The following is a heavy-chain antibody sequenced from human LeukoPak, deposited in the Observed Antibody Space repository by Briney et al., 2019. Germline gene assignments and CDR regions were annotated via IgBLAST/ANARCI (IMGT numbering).Heavy chain of an antibody. D-gene: IGHD3-22*01. V-gene: IGHV4-39*01. J-gene: IGHJ4*02. CDR3: ATRTGPRGYYDSSGYYYY. CDR2: IYYSGST. CDR1: GGSISSSSYY. Sequence: SETLSLTCTVSGGSISSSSYYWGRLRQPPGKGLEWIGSIYYSGSTYYNPSLKSRVTISVDTSKNQFSQKLSSVTAEDTAVYYYATRTGPRGYYDSSGYYYYWGQGTLVTVSS.